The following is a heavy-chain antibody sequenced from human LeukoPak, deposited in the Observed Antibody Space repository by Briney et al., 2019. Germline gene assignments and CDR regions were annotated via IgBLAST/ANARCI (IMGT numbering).Heavy chain of an antibody. CDR3: ASPPRNCSAGGCYSDFDH. Sequence: SVKVSCKASGGTFISYSLSWVRQAPGQGLEWMGRIIPILGIANYAQNFQGRVTITADKSTSTAYMELSSLRYEDTAVYYCASPPRNCSAGGCYSDFDHWGQGTLVTASS. V-gene: IGHV1-69*02. CDR1: GGTFISYS. D-gene: IGHD2-15*01. CDR2: IIPILGIA. J-gene: IGHJ4*02.